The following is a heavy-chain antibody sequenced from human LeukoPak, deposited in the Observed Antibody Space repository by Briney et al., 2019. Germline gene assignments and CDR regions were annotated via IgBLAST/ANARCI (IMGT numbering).Heavy chain of an antibody. CDR2: ISSSGNT. CDR1: GGSISSGGYY. J-gene: IGHJ4*02. CDR3: ARDRGELYDY. D-gene: IGHD3-10*01. V-gene: IGHV4-61*08. Sequence: PSETLSLTCTVSGGSISSGGYYWSWIRQHPGKGLEWIGRISSSGNTNYNPSLKSRVTMSVDTSKNQFSLKLSSVTAADTAVYYCARDRGELYDYWGQGTLVTVSS.